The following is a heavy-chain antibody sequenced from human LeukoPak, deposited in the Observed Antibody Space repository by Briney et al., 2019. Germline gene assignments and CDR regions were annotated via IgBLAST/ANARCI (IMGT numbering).Heavy chain of an antibody. D-gene: IGHD3-22*01. V-gene: IGHV1-2*02. J-gene: IGHJ4*02. CDR2: INTNSGGT. Sequence: ASVKVSCKASGNTFTGYYMHWVRQAPGQGLEWMGWINTNSGGTNSAQKFQGRVIMTRDTSISTVYMELSRLRSDDTAVYYCARGAYYYDSSGHYPMFEYWGQGTLVTVSS. CDR3: ARGAYYYDSSGHYPMFEY. CDR1: GNTFTGYY.